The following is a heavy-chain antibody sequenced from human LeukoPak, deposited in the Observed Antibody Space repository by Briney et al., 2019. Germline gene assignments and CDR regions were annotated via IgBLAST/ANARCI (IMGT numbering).Heavy chain of an antibody. Sequence: GGSLRLSCAASGFTFSSYSMNWVRQAPGKGLEWVSSISSSSSYIYYADSVKGRFTISRDNAKNSLYLQMNSLRAEDTAVYYCARDWSLYQLLWGDSDAFDIWGQGTMVTVSS. CDR1: GFTFSSYS. V-gene: IGHV3-21*01. J-gene: IGHJ3*02. D-gene: IGHD2-2*01. CDR3: ARDWSLYQLLWGDSDAFDI. CDR2: ISSSSSYI.